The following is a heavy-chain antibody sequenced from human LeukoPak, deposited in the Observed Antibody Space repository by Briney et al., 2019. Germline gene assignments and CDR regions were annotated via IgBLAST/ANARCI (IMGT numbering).Heavy chain of an antibody. J-gene: IGHJ4*02. V-gene: IGHV3-48*01. CDR1: GFTFSSNY. CDR2: ISSRSSTI. CDR3: AREGFSYSSSFDY. D-gene: IGHD2-15*01. Sequence: GGSLRLSCAASGFTFSSNYMSWVRQAPGKGLEWVSYISSRSSTIYYADSVKGRFTISRDNSKNTLYLQMNSLRAEDTAVYYCAREGFSYSSSFDYWGQGTLVTVSS.